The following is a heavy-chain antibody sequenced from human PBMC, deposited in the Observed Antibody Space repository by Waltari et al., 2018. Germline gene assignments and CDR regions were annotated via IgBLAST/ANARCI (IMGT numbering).Heavy chain of an antibody. V-gene: IGHV1-2*06. CDR2: INPKNVDT. CDR1: GYTFTGYA. Sequence: LVQSGAEVKKPGASVKVSCKASGYTFTGYALPWVRQAPGQGREWMGRINPKNVDTHYAQNFQGRVALTTDTSTNTAFMELQRLRSDDTAVYYCLRDSSGSHFDYWGQGTLVTVSS. J-gene: IGHJ4*02. D-gene: IGHD3-22*01. CDR3: LRDSSGSHFDY.